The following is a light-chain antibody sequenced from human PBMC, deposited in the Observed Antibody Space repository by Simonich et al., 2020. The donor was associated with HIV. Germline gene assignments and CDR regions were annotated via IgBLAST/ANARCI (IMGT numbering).Light chain of an antibody. J-gene: IGLJ2*01. CDR3: CSYTSTSNVI. V-gene: IGLV2-14*03. Sequence: QSALTQPASVSGSPGQSITISCTGTSSDVGAYNYVSWYQLRPGKAPKLMNYDVTERPSGLSERFSGSKSGNTASLTISGLQAEDEADYYCCSYTSTSNVIFGGGTKLTVL. CDR1: SSDVGAYNY. CDR2: DVT.